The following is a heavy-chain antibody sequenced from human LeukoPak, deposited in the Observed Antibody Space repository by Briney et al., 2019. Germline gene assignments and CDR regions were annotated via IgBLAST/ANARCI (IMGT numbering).Heavy chain of an antibody. CDR2: IIPIFGTA. V-gene: IGHV1-69*06. J-gene: IGHJ6*03. CDR3: AWGGSGNYYYYYMDV. Sequence: SVKVSCKASGYTFTSYGISWVRQAPGQGLEWMGGIIPIFGTANYAQKFQGRVTITADKSTSTAYMELSSLRSEDTAVYYCAWGGSGNYYYYYMDVWGKGTTVTVSS. D-gene: IGHD3-10*01. CDR1: GYTFTSYG.